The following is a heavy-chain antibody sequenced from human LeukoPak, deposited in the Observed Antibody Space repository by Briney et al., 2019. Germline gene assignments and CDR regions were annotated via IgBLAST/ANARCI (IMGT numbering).Heavy chain of an antibody. J-gene: IGHJ4*02. CDR3: ARKTPRFGDYDY. V-gene: IGHV3-66*01. D-gene: IGHD2-15*01. CDR2: IYSAGST. Sequence: GGSLRLSCAASGFTFSSYNMNWVRQVPGKGLEWVSLIYSAGSTYYADSVKGRFTISRDNSKNTLYLQMNSLRAEDTAVYYCARKTPRFGDYDYWGQGTLVTVSS. CDR1: GFTFSSYN.